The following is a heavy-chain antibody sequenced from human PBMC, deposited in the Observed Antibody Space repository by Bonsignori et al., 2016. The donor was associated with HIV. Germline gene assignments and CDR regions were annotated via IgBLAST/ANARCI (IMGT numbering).Heavy chain of an antibody. CDR1: GYTFTSYG. J-gene: IGHJ4*02. V-gene: IGHV1-18*01. D-gene: IGHD3-22*01. Sequence: ASVKVSCKASGYTFTSYGISWVRQAPGQGLEWMGWISAYNGNTNYAQKLQGRVTMTTDTSTSTAYMELRSLRSDDTAVYYCAGGLNYYDSSGYYYSLYYFDYWGQGTLVTVSS. CDR2: ISAYNGNT. CDR3: AGGLNYYDSSGYYYSLYYFDY.